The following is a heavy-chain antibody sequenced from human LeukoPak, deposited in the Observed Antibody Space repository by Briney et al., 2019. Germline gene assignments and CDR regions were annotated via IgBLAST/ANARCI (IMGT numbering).Heavy chain of an antibody. CDR3: GRPLQRGSWTQGALDY. J-gene: IGHJ4*02. CDR2: MNPHSGNA. D-gene: IGHD3-10*01. V-gene: IGHV1-8*01. Sequence: ASVKVSCKASGYTFTSYDISWVRQATGQGLEWMGWMNPHSGNAGYAQRFQGRVTMTRNNSISPAYMELTSLRSEDTAVYYCGRPLQRGSWTQGALDYWGQGTLVTVSS. CDR1: GYTFTSYD.